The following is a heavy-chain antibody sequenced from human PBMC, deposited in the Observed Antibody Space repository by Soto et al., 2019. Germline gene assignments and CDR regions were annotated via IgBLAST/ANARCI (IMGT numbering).Heavy chain of an antibody. J-gene: IGHJ4*02. V-gene: IGHV4-34*01. CDR2: INHTGST. CDR3: ARLRVRGVSSPIDY. D-gene: IGHD3-10*01. CDR1: VGXFXGYX. Sequence: QVQLQQWGAGLLKPSETLSLTCAVYVGXFXGYXXSXIXQXXXXXXEWIGDINHTGSTNYNPSLKSRVTISVDTSKNQFSLRLSSVTAADAAVYYCARLRVRGVSSPIDYWGQGTLVTVSS.